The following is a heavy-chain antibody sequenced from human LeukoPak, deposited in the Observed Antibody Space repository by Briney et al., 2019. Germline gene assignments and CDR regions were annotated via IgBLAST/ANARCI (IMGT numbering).Heavy chain of an antibody. J-gene: IGHJ4*02. V-gene: IGHV1-2*02. D-gene: IGHD1-26*01. CDR1: GFTFTGYY. CDR3: ATSAGATSLIEY. CDR2: INPNSGDT. Sequence: GASVKVSCKASGFTFTGYYMHWVRQVPGQGLEWVSWINPNSGDTKYAQKFQDRVTMTRDTSITTAYMEMSSLTSDDTGVYYCATSAGATSLIEYWGQGTLVTVSS.